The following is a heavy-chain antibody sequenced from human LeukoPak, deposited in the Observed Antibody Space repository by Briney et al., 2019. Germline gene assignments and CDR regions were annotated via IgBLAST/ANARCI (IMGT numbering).Heavy chain of an antibody. CDR2: IXXDGSNK. Sequence: IXXDGSNKYYPDSVKGRFTISRDNSKNTLYLQMNSLRAEDTAVYYCARDQYYYDSSGYQNAFDIWGQGTMVTVSS. CDR3: ARDQYYYDSSGYQNAFDI. J-gene: IGHJ3*02. V-gene: IGHV3-33*01. D-gene: IGHD3-22*01.